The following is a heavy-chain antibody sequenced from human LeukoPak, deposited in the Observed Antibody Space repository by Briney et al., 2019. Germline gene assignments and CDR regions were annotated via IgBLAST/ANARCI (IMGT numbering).Heavy chain of an antibody. CDR2: INQDGSQK. Sequence: GGSLRLSCAASGLTFSSYWMDWVRQAPGKGLEWVANINQDGSQKYYVDSVKGRFTISRDNAENSLYPQMNSLRAEDTAVYYCSGSLNSWGQGTLVTVSS. V-gene: IGHV3-7*01. CDR1: GLTFSSYW. J-gene: IGHJ4*02. CDR3: SGSLNS.